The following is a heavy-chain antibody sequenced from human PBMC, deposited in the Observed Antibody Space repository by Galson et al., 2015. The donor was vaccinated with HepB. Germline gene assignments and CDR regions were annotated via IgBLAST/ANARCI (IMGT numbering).Heavy chain of an antibody. D-gene: IGHD2-2*01. V-gene: IGHV1-8*01. Sequence: SVKVSCKASGYTFTSYDINWVRQATGQGLEWMGWMNPNSGNTGYAQKFQGRVTMTRNTSISTAYMELSSLRSEDTAVYYCARRIGRRYCSSTSCRISYGMDVWGQGTTVTVSS. CDR2: MNPNSGNT. CDR3: ARRIGRRYCSSTSCRISYGMDV. CDR1: GYTFTSYD. J-gene: IGHJ6*02.